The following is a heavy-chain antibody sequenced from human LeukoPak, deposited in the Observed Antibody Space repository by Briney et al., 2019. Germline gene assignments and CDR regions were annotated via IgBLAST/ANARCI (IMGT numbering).Heavy chain of an antibody. Sequence: GGALRLSCAASGFTVSSNYMSWVREAPGKGLEWGSVIYSGGSTYYADSVKGRVTISRDKSKNTLYLQMNSLRAEDTAVYYCARAAGYFDYWGPGTLVTASS. CDR2: IYSGGST. CDR3: ARAAGYFDY. V-gene: IGHV3-66*01. J-gene: IGHJ4*02. CDR1: GFTVSSNY.